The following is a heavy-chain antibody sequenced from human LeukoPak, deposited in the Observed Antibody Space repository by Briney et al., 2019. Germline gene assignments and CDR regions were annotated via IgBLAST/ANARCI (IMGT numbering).Heavy chain of an antibody. J-gene: IGHJ3*02. V-gene: IGHV4-59*08. CDR3: ANYLNWSSAFDI. D-gene: IGHD1-20*01. CDR1: GGSISSYY. Sequence: SETLSLTCTVSGGSISSYYWSWIRQPPGKGLEWIGYIYYSGSTNYNPSLKSRVTISVDTSKNQSSLKLSSVTAADTAVYYCANYLNWSSAFDIWGQGTMVTVSS. CDR2: IYYSGST.